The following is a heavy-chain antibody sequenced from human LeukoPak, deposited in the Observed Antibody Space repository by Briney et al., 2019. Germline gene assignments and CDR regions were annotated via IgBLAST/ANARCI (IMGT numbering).Heavy chain of an antibody. CDR2: IYYSGST. J-gene: IGHJ4*02. V-gene: IGHV4-59*01. CDR3: ARVLAAAAYIDY. D-gene: IGHD6-13*01. Sequence: SETLSLTCTVSGGSISSYYWSWIRQPPGKGLEWIGYIYYSGSTNYNPSLKSQVTISVDTSKNQFSLKLSSVTAADTAVYYCARVLAAAAYIDYWGQGTLVTVSS. CDR1: GGSISSYY.